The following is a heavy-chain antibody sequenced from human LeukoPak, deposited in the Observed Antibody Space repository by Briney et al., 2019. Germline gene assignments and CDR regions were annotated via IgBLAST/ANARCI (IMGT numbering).Heavy chain of an antibody. CDR1: GFTFSDYY. CDR3: VRGSRWPQYAFDY. V-gene: IGHV3-11*04. CDR2: ISSGGNAI. Sequence: PGGSLRLSCAASGFTFSDYYMSWIRQAPGKGLEWISYISSGGNAILYTDSVQGRFTTSRDNAKDSLFLQMSSLRDDDTAVYYCVRGSRWPQYAFDYWGQGILVTVSS. J-gene: IGHJ4*02. D-gene: IGHD5-24*01.